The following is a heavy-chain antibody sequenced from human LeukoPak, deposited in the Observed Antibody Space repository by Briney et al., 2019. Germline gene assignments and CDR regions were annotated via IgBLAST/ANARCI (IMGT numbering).Heavy chain of an antibody. CDR2: ISYDGSNK. D-gene: IGHD6-19*01. V-gene: IGHV3-30*18. CDR3: AKLGRIAVAGTTEYFQH. Sequence: GRSLRLSCAASGFTFSSYGMHWARQAPGKGLEWVAVISYDGSNKYYADSVKGRFTISRDNSKNTLYLQMNSLRAEDTAVYYCAKLGRIAVAGTTEYFQHWGQGTLVTVSS. J-gene: IGHJ1*01. CDR1: GFTFSSYG.